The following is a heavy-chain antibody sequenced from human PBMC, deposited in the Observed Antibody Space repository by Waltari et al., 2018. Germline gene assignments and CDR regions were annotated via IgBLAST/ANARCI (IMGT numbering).Heavy chain of an antibody. Sequence: EVQLVQSGAEVKKPGATVKISCKASGYTFTDSYMHWVQQAPGQGLEWMGRGDPEDGETIYAEKFQGRVTITADTSTDTAYMELSSLRSEDTAVYYCASGRLSDAFDIWGQGTMVTVSS. J-gene: IGHJ3*02. D-gene: IGHD3-10*01. CDR1: GYTFTDSY. V-gene: IGHV1-69-2*01. CDR2: GDPEDGET. CDR3: ASGRLSDAFDI.